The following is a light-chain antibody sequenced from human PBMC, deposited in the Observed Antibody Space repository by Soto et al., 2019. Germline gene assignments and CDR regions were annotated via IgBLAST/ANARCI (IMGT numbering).Light chain of an antibody. V-gene: IGKV1-33*01. J-gene: IGKJ5*01. CDR2: DAS. CDR3: QQYENLPT. Sequence: DIQMTQSPSSLSTSXVHSAPITCQASQNINNYLNWYQQKPGRAPKLLIYDASNLEAGVPSRFRGSGSGTDFTFTISRLQPEDIATYYCQQYENLPTFGQGTRLEIK. CDR1: QNINNY.